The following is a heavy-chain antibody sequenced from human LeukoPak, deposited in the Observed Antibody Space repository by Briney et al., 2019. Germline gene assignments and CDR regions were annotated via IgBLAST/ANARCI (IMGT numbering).Heavy chain of an antibody. CDR3: ARALTTLTYEGY. V-gene: IGHV3-21*01. D-gene: IGHD1-1*01. CDR2: VSGSNSYI. CDR1: GFTFSSYT. Sequence: PGGSLRLSCAASGFTFSSYTMHWIRQAPGKGLEWVSSVSGSNSYIFYADSVKGRFTVSRDNAKDSLYLQMNSLRAEDTAVYYCARALTTLTYEGYWGQGTLVTVSS. J-gene: IGHJ4*02.